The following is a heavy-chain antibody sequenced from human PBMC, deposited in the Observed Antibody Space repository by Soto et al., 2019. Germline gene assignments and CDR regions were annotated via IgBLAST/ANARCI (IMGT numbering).Heavy chain of an antibody. V-gene: IGHV1-69*02. CDR3: ARTPDDSSGYYWDFDY. J-gene: IGHJ4*02. D-gene: IGHD3-22*01. CDR1: GGTFSSYT. CDR2: IIPILGIA. Sequence: SVKVSCTASGGTFSSYTISWVRQAPGQGLEWMGRIIPILGIANYAQKFQGRVTITADKSTSTAYMELSSLRSEDTAVYYCARTPDDSSGYYWDFDYWGQGTLVTVSS.